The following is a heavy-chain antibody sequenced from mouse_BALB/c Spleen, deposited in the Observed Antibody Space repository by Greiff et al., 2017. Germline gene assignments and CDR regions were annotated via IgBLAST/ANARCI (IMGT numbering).Heavy chain of an antibody. V-gene: IGHV1-39*01. Sequence: VQLKQTGPELVKPGASVKISCKASGYSFTDYIMLWVKQSHGKSLEWIGNINPYYGSTSYNLKFKGKATLTVDKSSSTAYMQLNSLTSEDSAVYYCARNYAMDYWGQGTSVTVSS. CDR1: GYSFTDYI. CDR2: INPYYGST. CDR3: ARNYAMDY. J-gene: IGHJ4*01.